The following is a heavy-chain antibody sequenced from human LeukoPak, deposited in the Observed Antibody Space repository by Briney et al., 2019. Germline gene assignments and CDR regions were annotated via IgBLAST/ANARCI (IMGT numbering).Heavy chain of an antibody. Sequence: GASVKVSCKASGYTFTSNGISWVRQAPGQGLEWMGWISAYNGNTNYAQKLQGRVTMTTDTSTSTAYMELRSLRSDDTAVYYCARLGYDILTGATKDYWGQGTLVTVSS. J-gene: IGHJ4*02. D-gene: IGHD3-9*01. CDR2: ISAYNGNT. V-gene: IGHV1-18*01. CDR1: GYTFTSNG. CDR3: ARLGYDILTGATKDY.